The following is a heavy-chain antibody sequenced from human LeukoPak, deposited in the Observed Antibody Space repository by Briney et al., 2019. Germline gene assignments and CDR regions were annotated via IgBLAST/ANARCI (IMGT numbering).Heavy chain of an antibody. CDR2: ICTACGT. Sequence: PGGSLRLSCAASGFTFSNYDMHWVRQAAGKGREWVAAICTACGTYYADSVKGRFTISRDNSKNTLYLQMNSLRAEDTAVYYCAKDRGSEHIVVVTAIGFLDYWGQGTLVTVSS. V-gene: IGHV3-NL1*01. CDR3: AKDRGSEHIVVVTAIGFLDY. CDR1: GFTFSNYD. D-gene: IGHD2-21*02. J-gene: IGHJ4*02.